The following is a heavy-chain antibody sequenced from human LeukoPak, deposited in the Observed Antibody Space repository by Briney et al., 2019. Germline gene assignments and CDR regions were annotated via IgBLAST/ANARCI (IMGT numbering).Heavy chain of an antibody. CDR1: GASTSAYY. CDR2: SYSGGNA. J-gene: IGHJ3*01. V-gene: IGHV4-59*01. CDR3: AHSKRGGGYYINAFAV. Sequence: SETLSLTCTVSGASTSAYYWSWIRQPPGKGLEWIGYSYSGGNANYNPSLKSRVTISIDTSENQFSLRLTSVTAADTATYFCAHSKRGGGYYINAFAVWGQGALVTISS. D-gene: IGHD1-26*01.